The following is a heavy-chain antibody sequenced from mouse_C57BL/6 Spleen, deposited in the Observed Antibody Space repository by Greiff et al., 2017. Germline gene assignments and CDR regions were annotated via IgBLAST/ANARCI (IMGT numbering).Heavy chain of an antibody. V-gene: IGHV5-17*01. CDR1: GFTFSDYG. CDR2: ISSGSSTI. CDR3: ARELGYAMYD. J-gene: IGHJ4*01. Sequence: EVKVVESGGGLVKPGGSLKLSCAASGFTFSDYGMHWVRQAPEKGLEWVAYISSGSSTIYYADTVKGRFTISRDNAKNTLFLQMTSLRSEDTAMYYCARELGYAMYDWGQGTSVTVSS. D-gene: IGHD4-1*01.